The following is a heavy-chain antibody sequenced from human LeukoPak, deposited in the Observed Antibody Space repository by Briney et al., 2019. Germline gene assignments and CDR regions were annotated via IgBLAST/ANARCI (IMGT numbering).Heavy chain of an antibody. CDR2: INEDGSEK. CDR3: ARGGNSRPDY. J-gene: IGHJ4*02. D-gene: IGHD4-23*01. Sequence: GGSLRLSCTGSGFTFSSYWMSWVRQAPGKGLEWVANINEDGSEKDYVDSVKGRFTISRDNAKNSLYLQMNGLRAEDTAVYYCARGGNSRPDYWGQGTLVTVSS. CDR1: GFTFSSYW. V-gene: IGHV3-7*01.